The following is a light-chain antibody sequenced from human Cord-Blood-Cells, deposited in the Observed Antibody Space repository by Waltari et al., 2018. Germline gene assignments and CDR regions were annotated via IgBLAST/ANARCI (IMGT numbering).Light chain of an antibody. CDR3: CSYAGSVV. V-gene: IGLV2-11*01. CDR2: DVS. CDR1: RSDVGGYNY. J-gene: IGLJ2*01. Sequence: QSTLTQPRSVSGPPGQSVTISCPGTRSDVGGYNYVSWYQQHPGKAPKLMIYDVSKRPSGVPDRFSGSKSGNTASLTISGLQAEDEADYYCCSYAGSVVFGGGTKLTVL.